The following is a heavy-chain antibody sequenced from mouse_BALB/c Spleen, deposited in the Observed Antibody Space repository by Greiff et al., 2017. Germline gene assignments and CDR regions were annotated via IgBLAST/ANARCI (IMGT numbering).Heavy chain of an antibody. CDR2: ISSGGGST. J-gene: IGHJ3*01. CDR3: ARPYYGNPGFAY. V-gene: IGHV5-12-1*01. D-gene: IGHD2-10*01. CDR1: GFAFSSYD. Sequence: EVQRVESGGGLVKPGGSLKLSCAASGFAFSSYDMSWVRQTPEKRLEWVAYISSGGGSTYYPDTVKGRFTISRDNAKNTLYLQMSSLKSEDTAMYYCARPYYGNPGFAYWGQGTLVTVSA.